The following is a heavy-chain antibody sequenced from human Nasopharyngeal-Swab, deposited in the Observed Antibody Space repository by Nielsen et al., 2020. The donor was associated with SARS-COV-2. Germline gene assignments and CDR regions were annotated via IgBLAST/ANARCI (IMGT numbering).Heavy chain of an antibody. D-gene: IGHD3-22*01. CDR2: IGTAGDT. V-gene: IGHV3-13*01. CDR3: ARGKYDSSGYYLGDYYFDY. J-gene: IGHJ4*02. Sequence: GGSLRLSCAASGFTFSSYDMHWVRQATGKGLEWVSAIGTAGDTYYLGSVKGRFTTSRENAKNSLYLQMNSLRAGDTAVYYCARGKYDSSGYYLGDYYFDYWGQGTLVTVSS. CDR1: GFTFSSYD.